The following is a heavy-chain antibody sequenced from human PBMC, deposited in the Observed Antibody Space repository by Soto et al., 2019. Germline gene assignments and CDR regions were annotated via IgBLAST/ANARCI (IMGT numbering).Heavy chain of an antibody. V-gene: IGHV4-39*01. CDR2: IHHSGAT. Sequence: PSETLSLTCTVSGGSISSPSHYWGWIRQSPGQGLEWIGSIHHSGATYCNPSLKSRVTISVDTSKNQFSLNLNSVTAADTAVYYCATSYGNAWYTYWGQGTQVTVSS. CDR1: GGSISSPSHY. D-gene: IGHD6-13*01. CDR3: ATSYGNAWYTY. J-gene: IGHJ4*02.